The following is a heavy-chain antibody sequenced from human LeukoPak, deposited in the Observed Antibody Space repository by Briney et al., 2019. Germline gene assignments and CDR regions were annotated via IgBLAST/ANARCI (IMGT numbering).Heavy chain of an antibody. V-gene: IGHV1-8*01. Sequence: ASVKVSCKASGYTFTSYDINWVRQATGQGLEWMGWMNPNSGNTGYAQKFQGRVTMTRNTSISTAYMGLSSLRSEDTAVYYCARGSGSLWAYYYYYGMDVWGQGTTVTVSS. CDR1: GYTFTSYD. CDR3: ARGSGSLWAYYYYYGMDV. J-gene: IGHJ6*02. D-gene: IGHD3-10*01. CDR2: MNPNSGNT.